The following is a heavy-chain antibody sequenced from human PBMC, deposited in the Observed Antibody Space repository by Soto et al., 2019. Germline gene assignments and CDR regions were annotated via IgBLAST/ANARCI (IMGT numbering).Heavy chain of an antibody. CDR1: GGSFSGYY. CDR2: INHSGST. V-gene: IGHV4-34*01. J-gene: IGHJ3*02. D-gene: IGHD3-9*01. Sequence: SETLSLTCAVYGGSFSGYYWSWIRQPPGKGLEWIGEINHSGSTNYNPSLKSRVTISVDTSKNQFSLKLSSVTAADTAVYYCARGGWYYDILTGYLDAFDIWGQGTMVTVSS. CDR3: ARGGWYYDILTGYLDAFDI.